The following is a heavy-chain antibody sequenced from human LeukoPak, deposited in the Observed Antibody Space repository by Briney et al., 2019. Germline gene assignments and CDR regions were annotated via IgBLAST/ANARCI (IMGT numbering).Heavy chain of an antibody. V-gene: IGHV4-31*03. CDR1: CGSISSGGYY. D-gene: IGHD3-3*01. CDR3: ARSPITIFGVVYYFDY. CDR2: IYYSGST. Sequence: SQTLSLTCTVSCGSISSGGYYWSWIRQHPGKGLEWIGYIYYSGSTYYNPSLKSRVTISVDTSKNQFSLKLSSVTAADTAVYYCARSPITIFGVVYYFDYWGQGTLVTVSS. J-gene: IGHJ4*02.